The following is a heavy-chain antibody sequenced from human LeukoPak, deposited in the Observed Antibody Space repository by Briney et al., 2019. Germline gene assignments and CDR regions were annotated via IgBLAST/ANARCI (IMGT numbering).Heavy chain of an antibody. CDR3: AHRLSYGDALDI. CDR1: GFSLSASGVG. CDR2: IYWDDDK. D-gene: IGHD4-17*01. V-gene: IGHV2-5*02. J-gene: IGHJ3*02. Sequence: SGPTLVKPTQTLTLTCTFSGFSLSASGVGVGWIRQAPGKALEWLALIYWDDDKRYSPSLKSRLTITKDTSKKQVVLTMANMDPVDTATYYCAHRLSYGDALDIWGQGTMVTVSS.